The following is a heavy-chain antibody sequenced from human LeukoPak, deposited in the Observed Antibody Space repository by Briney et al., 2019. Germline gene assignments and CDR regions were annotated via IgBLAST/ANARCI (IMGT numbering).Heavy chain of an antibody. Sequence: GGSLRLSCAASGFSFSSASMNWVRQTPGKGLEWVSYISGGSDAIYYADSVKGRFTISRDNAKRSLYLQLNNLRAEDTAVYYCARDFWGAYRVDYFDYWGQGTLVTVSS. CDR3: ARDFWGAYRVDYFDY. CDR1: GFSFSSAS. D-gene: IGHD3-3*01. CDR2: ISGGSDAI. V-gene: IGHV3-48*01. J-gene: IGHJ4*02.